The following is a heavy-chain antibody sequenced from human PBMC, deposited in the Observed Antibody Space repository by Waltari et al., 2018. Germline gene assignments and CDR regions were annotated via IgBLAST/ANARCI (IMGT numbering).Heavy chain of an antibody. CDR1: GFSLSTSGVG. D-gene: IGHD3-10*01. Sequence: IXLKESGPTXVKPTQTLTLTCTFSGFSLSTSGVGVGWIRQPPGKALEWLALIYWEDDKRYSPSLXSRLXITXDTSXXQXVLTRTNXXXVDTXTYYCAHVFXXWHAFDIXGQGTMVTVXS. CDR2: IYWEDDK. CDR3: AHVFXXWHAFDI. V-gene: IGHV2-5*02. J-gene: IGHJ3*02.